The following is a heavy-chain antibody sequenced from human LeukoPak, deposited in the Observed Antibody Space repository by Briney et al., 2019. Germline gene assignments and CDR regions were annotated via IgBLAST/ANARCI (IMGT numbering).Heavy chain of an antibody. CDR1: SGSISSGVYY. J-gene: IGHJ4*02. Sequence: SETLSLTCPVSSGSISSGVYYWSWIRQHPGKGLEWIGYIYYSGSTYYNPSFKSRVTISVDTSKNQFSLKLSSVTAADTAVYYCARHVTGYYFDSWGQGTLVTVSS. V-gene: IGHV4-30-4*08. CDR2: IYYSGST. CDR3: ARHVTGYYFDS. D-gene: IGHD1-14*01.